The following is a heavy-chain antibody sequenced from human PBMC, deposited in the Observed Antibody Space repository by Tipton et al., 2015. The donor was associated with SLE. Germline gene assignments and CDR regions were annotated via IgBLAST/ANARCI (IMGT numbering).Heavy chain of an antibody. J-gene: IGHJ4*02. CDR1: GASISSGGHY. D-gene: IGHD4-11*01. Sequence: TLSLTCTVSGASISSGGHYWNWIRQHPGKGLQWIGFIHHSGNRYYNPSLKSRLSISVDTSTNQLSLTLNSVTVADTAVYYCARAPGSSTLTCDYWGQGTLVTVS. V-gene: IGHV4-31*03. CDR2: IHHSGNR. CDR3: ARAPGSSTLTCDY.